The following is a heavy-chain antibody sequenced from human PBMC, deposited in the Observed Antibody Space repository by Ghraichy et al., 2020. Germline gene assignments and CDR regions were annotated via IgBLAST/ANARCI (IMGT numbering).Heavy chain of an antibody. Sequence: GESLNISCAASGFSFSNSWMSWVRQAPGRGLEWVANIKPDGSRKYYVDSVKGRITISRDNAKNSLFLQMNSLRAEDTAVYYWARDRSSSWYPYLDYLGQGTLVTVST. J-gene: IGHJ4*02. V-gene: IGHV3-7*04. CDR1: GFSFSNSW. CDR2: IKPDGSRK. D-gene: IGHD6-13*01. CDR3: ARDRSSSWYPYLDY.